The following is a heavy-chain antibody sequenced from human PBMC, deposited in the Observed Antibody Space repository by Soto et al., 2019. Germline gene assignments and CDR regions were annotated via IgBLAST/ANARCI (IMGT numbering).Heavy chain of an antibody. J-gene: IGHJ4*02. CDR2: INPSGGST. CDR1: GYTFTSYY. V-gene: IGHV1-46*01. D-gene: IGHD6-13*01. CDR3: ARDRLAGAGTIGY. Sequence: ASVKVSCKAAGYTFTSYYMHWVRQAPGQGLEWMGIINPSGGSTSYAQKFQGRVTMTRDTSTSTGYMELGSLRSEDTAMYYCARDRLAGAGTIGYWGQGTLVTVSS.